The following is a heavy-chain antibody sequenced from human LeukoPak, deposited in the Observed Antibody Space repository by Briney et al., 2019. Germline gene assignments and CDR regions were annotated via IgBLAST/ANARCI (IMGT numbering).Heavy chain of an antibody. CDR1: GYTFINYW. J-gene: IGHJ5*02. CDR2: IYPADSDI. CDR3: TRGRSPGYCSGGSCYNWFDP. Sequence: GESLKISCKGSGYTFINYWIGWVRQMPGRGLEWMGIIYPADSDIRYSPPFQGQVTISADKSITTAYLQWSSLKASDTAMYYCTRGRSPGYCSGGSCYNWFDPWGQGTLVTVSS. D-gene: IGHD2-15*01. V-gene: IGHV5-51*01.